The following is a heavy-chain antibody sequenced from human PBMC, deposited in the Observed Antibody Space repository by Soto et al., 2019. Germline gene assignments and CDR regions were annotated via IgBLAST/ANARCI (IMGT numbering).Heavy chain of an antibody. Sequence: NPSETLSLTCTVSDGSVSSGSYYWSWIRQPPGKGLEWIGYIYSSGSTLYNPSLKSRVIISVDTSMNQFSLKLSSVTAADTAVYYCARDSVALFDSWGQGTLVTVSS. CDR2: IYSSGST. V-gene: IGHV4-61*01. J-gene: IGHJ4*02. D-gene: IGHD2-15*01. CDR3: ARDSVALFDS. CDR1: DGSVSSGSYY.